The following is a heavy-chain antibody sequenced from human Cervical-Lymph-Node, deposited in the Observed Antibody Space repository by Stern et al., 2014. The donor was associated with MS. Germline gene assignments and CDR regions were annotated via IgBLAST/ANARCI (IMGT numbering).Heavy chain of an antibody. J-gene: IGHJ2*01. D-gene: IGHD2/OR15-2a*01. CDR1: GGSVSSTNW. CDR2: IYHSGAS. Sequence: QVQLQESGPGLVKPSGTLSLTCAVSGGSVSSTNWWSWVRQSPGKGLEWIGNIYHSGASNDPPSPRSRVPISQDNPKTHPPLPRTSGTAADTAVYYCARERQQYCNSEGCSYWYFDLWGRGTLVTVSS. V-gene: IGHV4-4*02. CDR3: ARERQQYCNSEGCSYWYFDL.